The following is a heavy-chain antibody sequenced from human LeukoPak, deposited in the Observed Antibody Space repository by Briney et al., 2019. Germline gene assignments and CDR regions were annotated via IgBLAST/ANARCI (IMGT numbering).Heavy chain of an antibody. CDR2: ISNSSTTI. CDR1: GFTFSTYS. CDR3: AKDLRDGYNSPDY. J-gene: IGHJ4*02. V-gene: IGHV3-48*01. D-gene: IGHD5-24*01. Sequence: GGSLRLSCAASGFTFSTYSMNWVRQAPGKGLEWVSYISNSSTTIYYADSVKGRFTISRDNSKNTLYLQMNSLRAEDTAVYYCAKDLRDGYNSPDYWGQGTLVTVSS.